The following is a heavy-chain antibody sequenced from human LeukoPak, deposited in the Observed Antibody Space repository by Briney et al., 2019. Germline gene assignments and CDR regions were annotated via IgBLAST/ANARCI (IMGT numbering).Heavy chain of an antibody. CDR3: ARPRGYYYYYMDV. CDR1: GYSFSNYW. J-gene: IGHJ6*03. V-gene: IGHV5-51*01. D-gene: IGHD3-10*01. Sequence: GESLKISCKGSGYSFSNYWIGWVRQMPGKGLEWMGIIYPGDSDTRYSPSFQGQVTISADKSISTAYLQWSSLKASDTAMYCCARPRGYYYYYMDVWGSGTTVTVSS. CDR2: IYPGDSDT.